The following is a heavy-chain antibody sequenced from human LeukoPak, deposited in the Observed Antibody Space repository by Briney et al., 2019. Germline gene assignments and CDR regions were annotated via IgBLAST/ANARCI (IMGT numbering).Heavy chain of an antibody. V-gene: IGHV3-66*02. J-gene: IGHJ5*02. D-gene: IGHD6-13*01. CDR3: ASSSWSRSNWFDP. CDR1: GFTVSSNS. CDR2: IYSGGTT. Sequence: PGGSLRLSGAASGFTVSSNSMTWVRQAPGKGLEWVSVIYSGGTTYYADSVKGRFTISRDNSKNTLYLQMNSLRLEDTAVYYCASSSWSRSNWFDPWGQGTLVTVSS.